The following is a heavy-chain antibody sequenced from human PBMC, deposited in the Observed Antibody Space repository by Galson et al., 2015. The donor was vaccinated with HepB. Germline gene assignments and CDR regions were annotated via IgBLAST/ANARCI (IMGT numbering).Heavy chain of an antibody. D-gene: IGHD3/OR15-3a*01. CDR1: GSTFSSHA. J-gene: IGHJ6*02. Sequence: SLRLSCAASGSTFSSHAMSWVRQAPGKGLEWVSAISGSGGGTYYADSVKGRFTISRDNSKNTLYLQMNSLRAEDTAVYYCARDMRDWGIFGLAVKGVGNYYGMDVWGQGTTVTVSS. CDR3: ARDMRDWGIFGLAVKGVGNYYGMDV. V-gene: IGHV3-23*01. CDR2: ISGSGGGT.